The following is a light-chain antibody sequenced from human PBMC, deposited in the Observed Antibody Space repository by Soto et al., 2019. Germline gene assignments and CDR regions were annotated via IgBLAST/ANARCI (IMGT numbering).Light chain of an antibody. J-gene: IGKJ2*01. V-gene: IGKV3-20*01. CDR3: QQYGAQPYY. CDR2: GTS. CDR1: QSVSSSY. Sequence: EVVLTQSPDMLSLSPGERATLSCRASQSVSSSYLGWYQQRPGQAPRLLMYGTSRRATGIPDRFSGSGSGTDFTLTISRLEPEDFGVYYCQQYGAQPYYFGQGTKLEIK.